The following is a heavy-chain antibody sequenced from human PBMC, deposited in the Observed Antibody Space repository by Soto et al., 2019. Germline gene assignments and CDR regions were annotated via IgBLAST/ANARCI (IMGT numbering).Heavy chain of an antibody. CDR2: IYYRGST. Sequence: QVQLQESGPGLVKPSQTLSLTCTVSGGSISSGGYYWSWIRQHPGKGLEWIGYIYYRGSTYYNPSRKSRVIISVDTSNNQFSLKLSSVTAADRAVYYCARTVVWFGNPFDYWGQGTLVTGSS. V-gene: IGHV4-31*03. CDR1: GGSISSGGYY. J-gene: IGHJ4*02. D-gene: IGHD3-10*01. CDR3: ARTVVWFGNPFDY.